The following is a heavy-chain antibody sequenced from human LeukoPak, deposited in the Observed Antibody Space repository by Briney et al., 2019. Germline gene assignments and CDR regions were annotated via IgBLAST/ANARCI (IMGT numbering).Heavy chain of an antibody. J-gene: IGHJ6*03. CDR3: ATSGGFVLPNAITGNWYMDV. D-gene: IGHD2-2*01. CDR2: IKSDGST. CDR1: GFTFSSYW. Sequence: GGSLRLSCAASGFTFSSYWMHWVRQAPGKGLVWVSRIKSDGSTNYADSVKGRFTISRDNAKNTLSLQMNSLRAEDTAVYFCATSGGFVLPNAITGNWYMDVWGRGTSVTVSS. V-gene: IGHV3-74*01.